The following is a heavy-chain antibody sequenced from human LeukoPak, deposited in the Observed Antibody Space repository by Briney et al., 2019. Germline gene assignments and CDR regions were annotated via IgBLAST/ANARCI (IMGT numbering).Heavy chain of an antibody. V-gene: IGHV3-23*01. J-gene: IGHJ4*02. D-gene: IGHD3-10*01. CDR1: GFTFSSYG. Sequence: PGGSLRLSCAASGFTFSSYGMSWVRQAPGKGLEGVSAISGSGGSTYNADSVKGRFTISRDNSKNTLYLQMNSLRAEDTAVYYCAKESMVRGVLPDYWGQGTLVTVPS. CDR3: AKESMVRGVLPDY. CDR2: ISGSGGST.